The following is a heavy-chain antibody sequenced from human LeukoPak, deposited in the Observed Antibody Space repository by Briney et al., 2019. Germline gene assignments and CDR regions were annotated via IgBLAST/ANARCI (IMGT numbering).Heavy chain of an antibody. CDR1: GFTFSDYY. Sequence: GRSLRLSCAASGFTFSDYYMSWIRQAPGKGLEWVSYISSSGSSKSHDSVKGRFTISRDNAKNSLYLQINSLRAEDSAVYYCARGKYKPVYYYYMDVWGKGTTVTVSS. D-gene: IGHD1-14*01. CDR2: ISSSGSSK. J-gene: IGHJ6*03. CDR3: ARGKYKPVYYYYMDV. V-gene: IGHV3-11*01.